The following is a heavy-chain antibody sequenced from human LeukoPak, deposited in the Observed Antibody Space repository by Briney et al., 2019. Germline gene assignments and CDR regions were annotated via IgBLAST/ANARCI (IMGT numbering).Heavy chain of an antibody. J-gene: IGHJ4*02. CDR2: IRYDGSNK. CDR3: AKDLLVVGVGATRDDY. CDR1: GFTFSSYG. V-gene: IGHV3-30*02. D-gene: IGHD1-26*01. Sequence: GGSLRLSCAASGFTFSSYGMHWVRQAPGRGLEWVAFIRYDGSNKYYADSVKGRFTISRDNSKNTLYLQMNSLRAEDTAVYYCAKDLLVVGVGATRDDYWGQGTLVTVSS.